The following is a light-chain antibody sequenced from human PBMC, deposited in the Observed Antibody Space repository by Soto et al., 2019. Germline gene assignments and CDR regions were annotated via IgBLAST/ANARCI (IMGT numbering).Light chain of an antibody. CDR1: QSISSW. Sequence: DIQMTQSPSTLSASVGDRVTITCRASQSISSWLAWYQHRPGKAPKLLIYKASNLESGVTSRFSGSGSGTEFTLTISSLQPDDIATYYCQQYKSYPYTFGQGTNLEIK. CDR3: QQYKSYPYT. J-gene: IGKJ2*01. CDR2: KAS. V-gene: IGKV1-5*03.